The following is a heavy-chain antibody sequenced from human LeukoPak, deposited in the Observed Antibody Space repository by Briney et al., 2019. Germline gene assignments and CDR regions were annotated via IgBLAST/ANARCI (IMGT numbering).Heavy chain of an antibody. V-gene: IGHV5-51*01. CDR2: IYPGYSDT. CDR3: ARQRGDEVVINHFDY. D-gene: IGHD3-22*01. Sequence: GESLEISFQGSGYRFTSYWIGLVRPMPGKGLEWMGIIYPGYSDTRYSASFQGQVTISADKSISTAYLQWSSLKASDSAMYYCARQRGDEVVINHFDYWGQGTLVTVSS. J-gene: IGHJ4*02. CDR1: GYRFTSYW.